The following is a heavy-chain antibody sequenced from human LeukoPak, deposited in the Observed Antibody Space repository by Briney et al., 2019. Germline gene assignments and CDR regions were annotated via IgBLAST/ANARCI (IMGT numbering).Heavy chain of an antibody. V-gene: IGHV3-30*18. Sequence: PGRSLRLSCAASGFTFSSYGMHWVRQAPGKGLEWVAVISYDGSNKYYADSVKGRFTISRDNSKNTLYLQMNSLRAEDTAVYYCAKVGGYCSGGSCYGAYWGQGTLVTVSS. CDR2: ISYDGSNK. CDR1: GFTFSSYG. J-gene: IGHJ4*02. CDR3: AKVGGYCSGGSCYGAY. D-gene: IGHD2-15*01.